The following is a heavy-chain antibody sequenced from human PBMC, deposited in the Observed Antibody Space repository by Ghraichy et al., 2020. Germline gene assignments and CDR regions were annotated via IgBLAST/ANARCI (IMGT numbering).Heavy chain of an antibody. Sequence: SVKVSCKASGGTFSSYAISWVRQAPGQGLEWMGGIIPIFGTANYAQKFQGRVTITADESTSTAYMELSSLRSEDTAVYYCARDRGDYVYYYYYGMDVWGQGTTVTVSS. V-gene: IGHV1-69*13. J-gene: IGHJ6*02. D-gene: IGHD4-17*01. CDR3: ARDRGDYVYYYYYGMDV. CDR2: IIPIFGTA. CDR1: GGTFSSYA.